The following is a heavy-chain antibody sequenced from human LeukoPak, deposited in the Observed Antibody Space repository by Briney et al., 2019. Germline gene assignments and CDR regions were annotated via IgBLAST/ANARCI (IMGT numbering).Heavy chain of an antibody. D-gene: IGHD3-3*01. Sequence: QPGRSLRLSCAASGFTFTMFGMNWVRQAPGKGLEWVSYIDARSGIVYYADSVQGRFTISRDDAKDSVFLQMNSLRVDDTAVYYCARTYDFGRGPPGDAFDNWGQGTLVTVPS. V-gene: IGHV3-48*01. CDR2: IDARSGIV. CDR3: ARTYDFGRGPPGDAFDN. J-gene: IGHJ3*02. CDR1: GFTFTMFG.